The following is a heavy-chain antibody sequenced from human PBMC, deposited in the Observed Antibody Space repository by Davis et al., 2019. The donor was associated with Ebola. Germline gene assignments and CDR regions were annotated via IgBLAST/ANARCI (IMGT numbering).Heavy chain of an antibody. J-gene: IGHJ3*02. D-gene: IGHD2-15*01. CDR3: AREGGYCSGGRCYTQTIDALDI. V-gene: IGHV3-30-3*01. CDR2: ISYDGLNK. Sequence: GESLKISCAASGFTLSTYATHWVRQAPGKGLEWVAVISYDGLNKYYADSVKGRFTISRDNSKNTLYLQMNSLRAEDTAVYYCAREGGYCSGGRCYTQTIDALDIWGQGTMVTVSS. CDR1: GFTLSTYA.